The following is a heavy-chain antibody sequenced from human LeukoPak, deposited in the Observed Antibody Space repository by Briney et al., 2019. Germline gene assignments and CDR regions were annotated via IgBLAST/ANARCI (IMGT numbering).Heavy chain of an antibody. CDR1: GGTFSSYA. CDR3: ASSGSSWIPNWFDP. V-gene: IGHV1-69*13. Sequence: SVKVSCKASGGTFSSYAISWVRQAPGQGLEWMGGIIPIFGTANYAQKFQGRVTITADESTSTAYMELSSLRSEDTAVYYCASSGSSWIPNWFDPWGQGTLVTVSS. D-gene: IGHD6-13*01. CDR2: IIPIFGTA. J-gene: IGHJ5*02.